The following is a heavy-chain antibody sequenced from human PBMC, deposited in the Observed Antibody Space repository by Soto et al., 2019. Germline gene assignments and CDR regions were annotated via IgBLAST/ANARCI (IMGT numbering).Heavy chain of an antibody. J-gene: IGHJ6*02. D-gene: IGHD6-13*01. CDR3: ARARWGGQQPMTYYYYGMDV. CDR2: IYSGGST. CDR1: GFTVSSNY. V-gene: IGHV3-66*01. Sequence: GGSLRLSCAASGFTVSSNYMSWVRQAPGKGLEWVSVIYSGGSTYYADSVKGRFTISRDNSKNTLYVQMNSLRAEDTAVYYCARARWGGQQPMTYYYYGMDVWGQGTTVTVSS.